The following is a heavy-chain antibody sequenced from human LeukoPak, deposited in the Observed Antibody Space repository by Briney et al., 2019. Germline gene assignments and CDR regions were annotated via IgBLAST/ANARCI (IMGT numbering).Heavy chain of an antibody. J-gene: IGHJ6*02. V-gene: IGHV4-30-2*01. CDR3: ARGSASDYYYYGMDV. Sequence: PSQTLSLTCAVSGGSISSGGYSWSWIRQPPGKGLEWIGYIYHSGSTYYNPSLKSRVTISVDKSKNQFPLKLSSVTAADTAVYYCARGSASDYYYYGMDVWGQGTTVTVSS. CDR1: GGSISSGGYS. CDR2: IYHSGST.